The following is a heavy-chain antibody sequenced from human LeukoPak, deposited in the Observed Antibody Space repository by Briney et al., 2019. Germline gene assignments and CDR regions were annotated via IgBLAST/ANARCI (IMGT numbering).Heavy chain of an antibody. CDR1: AFTVSTNH. CDR2: IYSGGGT. J-gene: IGHJ4*02. CDR3: ARGPISSLAFDY. V-gene: IGHV3-66*01. Sequence: SGGSLILSCAASAFTVSTNHMSWVRQAPGKGLEWVSLIYSGGGTYYADSVKGRFTISRDNSKNTLYLQMNSLRAEDTAVYYCARGPISSLAFDYWGQGTLVTVSS. D-gene: IGHD3-16*02.